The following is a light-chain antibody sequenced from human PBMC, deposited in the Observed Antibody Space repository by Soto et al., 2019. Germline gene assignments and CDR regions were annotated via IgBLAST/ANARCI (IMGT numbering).Light chain of an antibody. CDR2: TNN. V-gene: IGLV1-44*01. CDR3: ATWDDSLNGWV. CDR1: SSNIGSNT. Sequence: QSVLTQPPSASGTPGQRVAISCSGSSSNIGSNTVSWYQHLPGTAPKLLIYTNNQRPSGVPARFSGSKSGTSASLAISGLQSEDETNYYCATWDDSLNGWVFGGGTKLTVL. J-gene: IGLJ3*02.